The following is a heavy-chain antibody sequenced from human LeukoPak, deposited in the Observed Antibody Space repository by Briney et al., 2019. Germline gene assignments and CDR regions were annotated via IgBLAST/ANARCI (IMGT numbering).Heavy chain of an antibody. D-gene: IGHD3-10*01. Sequence: PSETLSLTCSVSGGSISNYYWNWIRQPPGKGLEWIGCIHYTGSTNYNPSLMSRVTILIDTSKSQFSLKLSSVTAADTAVYYCAGDTRGFDYWGQGTLVTVSS. CDR3: AGDTRGFDY. CDR1: GGSISNYY. V-gene: IGHV4-59*01. CDR2: IHYTGST. J-gene: IGHJ4*02.